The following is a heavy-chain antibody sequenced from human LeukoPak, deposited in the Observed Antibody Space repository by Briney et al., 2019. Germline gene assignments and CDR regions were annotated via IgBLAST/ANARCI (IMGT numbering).Heavy chain of an antibody. CDR2: IKYDGTNT. D-gene: IGHD2-2*01. CDR1: GFSFNNDW. Sequence: PGGALRLSCAASGFSFNNDWMHWVRQTPGEGLVWVSRIKYDGTNTAYADSVKGRFTISRDNAKNVLYLQMNSLRAEDTAMYYCAREYHMSTRGQGTLVTVSS. CDR3: AREYHMST. V-gene: IGHV3-74*01. J-gene: IGHJ4*02.